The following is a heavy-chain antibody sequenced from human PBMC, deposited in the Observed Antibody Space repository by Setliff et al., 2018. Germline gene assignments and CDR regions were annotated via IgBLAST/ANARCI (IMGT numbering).Heavy chain of an antibody. J-gene: IGHJ4*02. Sequence: ASVKVSCKASGYTFTDFYIQWVRQAPGQGLEWVGWMDPNSGNTAYGRKFQDRVTITRNTSISTAYMELSSLRSEDTAVYYYARDLLGSQGRTFDLWGQGTLVTVSS. CDR3: ARDLLGSQGRTFDL. V-gene: IGHV1-8*03. D-gene: IGHD1-26*01. CDR2: MDPNSGNT. CDR1: GYTFTDFY.